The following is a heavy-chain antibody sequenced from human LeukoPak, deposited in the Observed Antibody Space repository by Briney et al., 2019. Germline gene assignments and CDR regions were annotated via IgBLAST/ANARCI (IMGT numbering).Heavy chain of an antibody. CDR2: IKSGDGGTT. CDR3: TTNADLDY. V-gene: IGHV3-15*01. Sequence: GGSLRLSCAASGFTFSNAWMTWVRQAPGKGLEWVGRIKSGDGGTTDYAAPVKGRFTISRDVSKNTLYLQMNSLKTEDTALYYCTTNADLDYWGQGPLVTVSS. D-gene: IGHD2-2*01. J-gene: IGHJ4*02. CDR1: GFTFSNAW.